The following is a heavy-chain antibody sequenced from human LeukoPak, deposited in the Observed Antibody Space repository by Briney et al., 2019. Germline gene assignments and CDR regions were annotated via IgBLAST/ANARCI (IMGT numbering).Heavy chain of an antibody. CDR2: IFSGGGT. D-gene: IGHD6-25*01. V-gene: IGHV3-66*01. CDR3: ARDPGAAAGNLWS. J-gene: IGHJ5*02. CDR1: GLTVSNKY. Sequence: GGSLRLSCVVSGLTVSNKYMTWVRQAPGKGLEWVSLIFSGGGTYYADSVKGRFTISRDSSKNTLYLQMNSLRAEDTALYYCARDPGAAAGNLWSWGQGTLVTVSS.